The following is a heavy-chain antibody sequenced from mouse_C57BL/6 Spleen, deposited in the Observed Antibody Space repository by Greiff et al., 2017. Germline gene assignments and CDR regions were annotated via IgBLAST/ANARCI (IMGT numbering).Heavy chain of an antibody. V-gene: IGHV1-69*01. J-gene: IGHJ2*01. CDR2: IDPSDSYT. CDR3: AVTTVVEGENY. D-gene: IGHD1-1*01. CDR1: GYTFTSYW. Sequence: VQLQQPGAELVMPGASVKLSCKASGYTFTSYWMHWVKQRPGQGLEWIGEIDPSDSYTNYNQKFKGKSTFTVDKSSSTAYMQLSSLTSEDSAVYYCAVTTVVEGENYWGQGTTLTVSS.